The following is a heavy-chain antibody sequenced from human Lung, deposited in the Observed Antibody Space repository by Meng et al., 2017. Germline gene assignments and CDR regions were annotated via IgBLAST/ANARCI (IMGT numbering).Heavy chain of an antibody. Sequence: QVPLVQSGAEVKKSGSSVKVACKTSGGPFSTHTFSWVRQAPGQGLEWMGGLIAVFDKTKAAPRFQDRVTFTADESTSTAYMELSSLTFDDTAVYFCARGRRNEPLFDYWGQGTLVTVSS. J-gene: IGHJ4*02. CDR2: LIAVFDKT. V-gene: IGHV1-69*13. CDR3: ARGRRNEPLFDY. CDR1: GGPFSTHT. D-gene: IGHD1-14*01.